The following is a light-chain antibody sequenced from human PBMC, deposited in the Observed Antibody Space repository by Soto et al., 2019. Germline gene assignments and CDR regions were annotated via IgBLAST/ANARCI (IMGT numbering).Light chain of an antibody. V-gene: IGLV2-14*01. CDR3: SSLTGISAQV. J-gene: IGLJ2*01. CDR2: DVS. CDR1: SSDVGGYNY. Sequence: QSALTQPASVFGSPGQSITISCTGTSSDVGGYNYVSWYQQHPGKAPKLMIYDVSNRPSGVSNRFSGSKSGNTASLTISGLQAEDEADYYCSSLTGISAQVFGGGTTLTVL.